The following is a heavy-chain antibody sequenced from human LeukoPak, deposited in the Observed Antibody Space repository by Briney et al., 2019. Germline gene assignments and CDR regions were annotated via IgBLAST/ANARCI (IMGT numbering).Heavy chain of an antibody. CDR2: INHSGST. Sequence: SETLSLTCAVYGGSFSGYYWSWIRQPPGKGLEWSGEINHSGSTNYNPSLKSRVTISVDTSKNKFSLKLSSVTAADTAVYYCARRPRDWITIFGVATPFDYWGQGTLVTVSS. D-gene: IGHD3-3*01. CDR1: GGSFSGYY. V-gene: IGHV4-34*01. CDR3: ARRPRDWITIFGVATPFDY. J-gene: IGHJ4*02.